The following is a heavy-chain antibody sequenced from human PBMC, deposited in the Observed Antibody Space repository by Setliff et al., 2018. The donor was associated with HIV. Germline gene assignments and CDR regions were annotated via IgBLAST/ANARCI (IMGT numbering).Heavy chain of an antibody. Sequence: GGSLRLPCTTSGFTFGAYYMSWVRQAPGKGLEWVGFIRSKAYGGTAEYAASMKGRFTISRDDFRGIAYLQMNSLKTEDTAVYYCTGKEVEFLRSRGQGTLVTVSS. V-gene: IGHV3-49*04. D-gene: IGHD3-3*01. J-gene: IGHJ4*02. CDR1: GFTFGAYY. CDR2: IRSKAYGGTA. CDR3: TGKEVEFLRS.